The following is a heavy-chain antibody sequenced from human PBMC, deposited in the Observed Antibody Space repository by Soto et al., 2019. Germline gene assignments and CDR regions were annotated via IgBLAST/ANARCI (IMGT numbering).Heavy chain of an antibody. CDR1: GFTVSSNY. Sequence: EVQLVESGGGLVQPGGSLRLSCAASGFTVSSNYMSWVRQAPGTGLEWVSVIYSGGSTYYADSVKGRFTISRDNSKNTLYLQMNSLRAEDTAVYYCARFSGATGNWFDPWGQGTLVTVSS. D-gene: IGHD5-12*01. CDR3: ARFSGATGNWFDP. J-gene: IGHJ5*02. CDR2: IYSGGST. V-gene: IGHV3-66*01.